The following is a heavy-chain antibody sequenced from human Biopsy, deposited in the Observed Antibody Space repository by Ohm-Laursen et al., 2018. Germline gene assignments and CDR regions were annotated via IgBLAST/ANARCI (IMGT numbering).Heavy chain of an antibody. CDR3: AREPFGQQLGPFDY. Sequence: ASVKVSCKASGYTFTIYDINWVRQAPGQGPEWMGWVNPNSGNTGYAQKFQGRVAMTRSTSISTAYMELSSLTSEDTAVYYCAREPFGQQLGPFDYWGQGALVIVSS. V-gene: IGHV1-8*01. CDR1: GYTFTIYD. CDR2: VNPNSGNT. J-gene: IGHJ4*02. D-gene: IGHD6-13*01.